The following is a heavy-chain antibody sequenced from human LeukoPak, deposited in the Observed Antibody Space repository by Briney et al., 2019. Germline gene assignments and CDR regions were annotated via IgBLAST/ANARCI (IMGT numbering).Heavy chain of an antibody. CDR3: ARGRGVGVRAWGMGV. V-gene: IGHV4-59*01. CDR2: IYSSGST. Sequence: ASETLSLTCTVSGGSISSYYWSWIRQPPGKGLEWIGYIYSSGSTNYSPSLKSRVTISVDTSKNQFSLKLSSVTAADTAVYYCARGRGVGVRAWGMGVWGQGTTVTVSS. D-gene: IGHD2-8*02. CDR1: GGSISSYY. J-gene: IGHJ6*02.